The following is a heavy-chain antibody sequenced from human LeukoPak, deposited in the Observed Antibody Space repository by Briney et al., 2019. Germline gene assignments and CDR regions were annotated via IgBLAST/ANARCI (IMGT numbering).Heavy chain of an antibody. V-gene: IGHV3-23*01. Sequence: GGSLRLSCAASGFTFSSYAMSWVRQAPGKGLEWVSAISGSGGSTYYADSVKGRFTISRDNSKNTLYLQMNSLRAEDTAVYYCAKDKSPRGYSFYFDYWGQGTLVTVSS. CDR3: AKDKSPRGYSFYFDY. J-gene: IGHJ4*02. CDR2: ISGSGGST. CDR1: GFTFSSYA. D-gene: IGHD5-18*01.